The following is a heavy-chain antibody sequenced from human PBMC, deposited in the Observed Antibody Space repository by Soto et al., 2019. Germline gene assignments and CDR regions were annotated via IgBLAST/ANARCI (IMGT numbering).Heavy chain of an antibody. V-gene: IGHV5-51*01. Sequence: GESLKISCKGSGYSFTSYWIGWVRQMPGKGLEWMGIIYPGDSDTRYSPPFQGQVTISADKSISTAYLQWSSLKASDTAMYYCARGGPIDNYYGSGSNYYYYYGMDVWGQGTTVTVSS. CDR3: ARGGPIDNYYGSGSNYYYYYGMDV. D-gene: IGHD3-10*01. CDR1: GYSFTSYW. J-gene: IGHJ6*02. CDR2: IYPGDSDT.